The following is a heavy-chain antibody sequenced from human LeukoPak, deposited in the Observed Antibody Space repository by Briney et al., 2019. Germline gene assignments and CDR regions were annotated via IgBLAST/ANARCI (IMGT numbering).Heavy chain of an antibody. D-gene: IGHD1-26*01. J-gene: IGHJ4*02. V-gene: IGHV3-7*01. CDR1: GFTFSSYW. Sequence: GGSLRLSCAASGFTFSSYWMSWVRQAPGKGLEWVANIKQDGSEKYYVDSVKGRFTISRDNAKNSLYLQMNSLRAEDTAVYYCARDSANVVGAKSIFDYWGQGALVTVSS. CDR2: IKQDGSEK. CDR3: ARDSANVVGAKSIFDY.